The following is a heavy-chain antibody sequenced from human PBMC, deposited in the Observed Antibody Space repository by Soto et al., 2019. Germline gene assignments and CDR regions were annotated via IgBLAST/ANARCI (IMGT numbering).Heavy chain of an antibody. Sequence: GASVQVSCKASGYTFTSYDINWVRQATGQGLEYLGWMNPNSGNTAYVQKFQGRVTMTWDTSITTAYMELSSLRSEDTAVYFCARGIKYGAYSRWFDPWGQGTLVTVSS. V-gene: IGHV1-8*01. CDR2: MNPNSGNT. D-gene: IGHD4-17*01. CDR1: GYTFTSYD. CDR3: ARGIKYGAYSRWFDP. J-gene: IGHJ5*02.